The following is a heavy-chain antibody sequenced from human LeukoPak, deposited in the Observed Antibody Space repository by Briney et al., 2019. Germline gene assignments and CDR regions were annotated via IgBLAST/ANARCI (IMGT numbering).Heavy chain of an antibody. V-gene: IGHV3-74*01. CDR2: INPDGSST. CDR3: TRGDGGYFDP. CDR1: GFTFSSYW. Sequence: PGGSLRLSCAASGFTFSSYWMNWVRQAPGEGLVWVSRINPDGSSTNYADSVKGRFTISRDNAKNTLYLQMNSLRAEDTAVYYCTRGDGGYFDPWGQGTLVTVSS. D-gene: IGHD1-26*01. J-gene: IGHJ5*02.